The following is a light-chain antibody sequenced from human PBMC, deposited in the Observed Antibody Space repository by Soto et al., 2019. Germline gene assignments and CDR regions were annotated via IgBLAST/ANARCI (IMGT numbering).Light chain of an antibody. CDR2: EDT. CDR3: CSYAGTGTSLV. Sequence: QSALTQPASVSGSPGQSITISCTGTRSDVGRYNLVSWYQQLPGKVPKLIIFEDTKRPSGVSNRFSGSKSGNTASLTISGLQAEDEADYHCCSYAGTGTSLVFGGGTKLTVL. V-gene: IGLV2-23*01. J-gene: IGLJ2*01. CDR1: RSDVGRYNL.